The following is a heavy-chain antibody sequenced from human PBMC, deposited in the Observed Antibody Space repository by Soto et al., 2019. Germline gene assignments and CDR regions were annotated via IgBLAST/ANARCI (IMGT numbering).Heavy chain of an antibody. J-gene: IGHJ4*02. CDR3: ARESEDLTSNLEY. V-gene: IGHV3-21*06. CDR2: ISSTTNYI. CDR1: GFTFTRYS. Sequence: GGSLRLSCAASGFTFTRYSMNCLRQAPGKGLEWVSSISSTTNYIYYGDSMKGRFTISRDNAKNSLYLEMNSLRAEDTAVYYCARESEDLTSNLEYWGQGTMVTVSS.